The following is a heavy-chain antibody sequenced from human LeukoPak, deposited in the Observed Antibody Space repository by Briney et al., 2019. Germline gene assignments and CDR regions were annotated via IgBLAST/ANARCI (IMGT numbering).Heavy chain of an antibody. V-gene: IGHV4-34*01. CDR1: GGSFSGYY. Sequence: SETLSLTCAVYGGSFSGYYWSWIRQPPGKGLEWIGEINHSGSTSYNPSLKSRVTISVDTSKNQFSLKLSSVTAADTAVYYCAGIPYYYDSSGYYYFDYWGQGTLVTVSS. D-gene: IGHD3-22*01. CDR2: INHSGST. CDR3: AGIPYYYDSSGYYYFDY. J-gene: IGHJ4*02.